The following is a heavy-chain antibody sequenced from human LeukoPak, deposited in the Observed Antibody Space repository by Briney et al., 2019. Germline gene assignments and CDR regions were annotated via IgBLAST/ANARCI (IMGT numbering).Heavy chain of an antibody. CDR1: GFTVNNNY. D-gene: IGHD5-24*01. CDR3: ARIPRDGYNSGGAFDI. CDR2: IYSGGST. J-gene: IGHJ3*02. V-gene: IGHV3-53*01. Sequence: GGSLRLSCAASGFTVNNNYMSWVRQAPGKGLEWVSGIYSGGSTYYADSVKGRFTISRDNSKNTLYLQMNSLRAEDTAVYYCARIPRDGYNSGGAFDIWGQGTMVTVSS.